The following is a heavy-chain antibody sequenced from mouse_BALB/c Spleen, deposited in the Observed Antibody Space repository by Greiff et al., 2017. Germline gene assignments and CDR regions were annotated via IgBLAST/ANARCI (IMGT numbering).Heavy chain of an antibody. CDR2: IYPSDSYT. D-gene: IGHD1-1*01. J-gene: IGHJ2*01. CDR3: TYYYGSSPGFDY. Sequence: VQLQQPGAELVRPGASVKLSCKASGYTFTSYWINWVKQRPGQGLEWIGNIYPSDSYTNYNQKFKDKATLTVDKSSSTAYMQLSSPTSEDSAVYYCTYYYGSSPGFDYWGQGTTLTVSS. CDR1: GYTFTSYW. V-gene: IGHV1-69*02.